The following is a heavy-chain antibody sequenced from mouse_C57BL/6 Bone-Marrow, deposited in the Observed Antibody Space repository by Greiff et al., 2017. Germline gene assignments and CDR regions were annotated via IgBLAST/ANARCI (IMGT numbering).Heavy chain of an antibody. D-gene: IGHD4-1*01. CDR2: IDPSDSET. CDR3: ARGLGRGRLAY. J-gene: IGHJ3*01. V-gene: IGHV1-52*01. Sequence: QVQLKQSGAELVRPGSSVKLSCKASGYTFTSYWMHWVKQRPIQGLEWIGNIDPSDSETHYTQKFKDKATLTVDKSSSTAYMQLSSLTSEDSAVYYCARGLGRGRLAYWVQGTLVTVSA. CDR1: GYTFTSYW.